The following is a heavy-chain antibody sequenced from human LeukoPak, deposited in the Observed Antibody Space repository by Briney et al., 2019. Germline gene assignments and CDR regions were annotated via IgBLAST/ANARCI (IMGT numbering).Heavy chain of an antibody. CDR1: GYTFTSYG. CDR3: AKGLRMYIVNEYYMDV. D-gene: IGHD5-12*01. J-gene: IGHJ6*03. CDR2: ISAYNGNT. V-gene: IGHV1-18*01. Sequence: ASVKVSCKASGYTFTSYGISWVRQAPGQGLEWMGWISAYNGNTNYAQKLQGRVTMTRDTSISTAYMELSRLRSDDTAVYYCAKGLRMYIVNEYYMDVWGKGTTVTVSS.